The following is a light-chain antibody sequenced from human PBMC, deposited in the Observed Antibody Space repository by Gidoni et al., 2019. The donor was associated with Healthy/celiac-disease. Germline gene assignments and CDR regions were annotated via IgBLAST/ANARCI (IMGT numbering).Light chain of an antibody. CDR2: GAS. CDR1: QIVSSRY. J-gene: IGKJ5*01. Sequence: EIVLTQSPGTLSLSPGERATPSCRASQIVSSRYLAWYQQQPGQAPRLLIYGASSRATGIPDRFSGGGSGTDFTLTISRLEPEDFAVYYCQQYGSSRTFGQGTRLEIK. V-gene: IGKV3-20*01. CDR3: QQYGSSRT.